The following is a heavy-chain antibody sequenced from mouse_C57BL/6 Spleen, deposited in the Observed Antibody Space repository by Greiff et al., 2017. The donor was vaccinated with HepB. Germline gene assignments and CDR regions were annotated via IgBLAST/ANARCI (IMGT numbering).Heavy chain of an antibody. J-gene: IGHJ3*01. Sequence: QQSGAELVKPGASVKISCKAFGYAFSSYWMNWVKQRPGKGLEWIGQIYPGDGDTNYNGKFKGKATLTADKSSSTAYMQLSSLTSEDSAVYFCARRDGSSAWFAYWGQGTLVTVSA. CDR1: GYAFSSYW. CDR3: ARRDGSSAWFAY. CDR2: IYPGDGDT. V-gene: IGHV1-80*01. D-gene: IGHD1-1*01.